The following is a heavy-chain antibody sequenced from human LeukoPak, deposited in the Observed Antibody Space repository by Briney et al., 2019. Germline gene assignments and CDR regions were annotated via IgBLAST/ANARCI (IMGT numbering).Heavy chain of an antibody. CDR3: ARARPDYGDYVFDY. D-gene: IGHD4-17*01. CDR2: IYSSGST. J-gene: IGHJ4*02. CDR1: GGSISSGNYY. V-gene: IGHV4-61*02. Sequence: SETLSLTCTVSGGSISSGNYYWRWIRQPAGKIRQWIGRIYSSGSTNYNPSLRSRVTITVDTSKNHFPLKLSSVTAADTAVYYCARARPDYGDYVFDYWGKGTLVTV.